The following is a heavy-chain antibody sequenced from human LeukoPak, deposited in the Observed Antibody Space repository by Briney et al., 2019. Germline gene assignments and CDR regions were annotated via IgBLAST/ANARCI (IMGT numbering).Heavy chain of an antibody. J-gene: IGHJ4*02. Sequence: GSLRLSCAASGFTFSSSAMSWVRQAPGKGLEWVSAISNNGGYTYYADSVQGRFTISRDNSKSTLCLQMNSLRAEDTAVCYCAKQLGYCSDGSCYFPYWGQGTLVTVSS. V-gene: IGHV3-23*01. CDR2: ISNNGGYT. D-gene: IGHD2-15*01. CDR1: GFTFSSSA. CDR3: AKQLGYCSDGSCYFPY.